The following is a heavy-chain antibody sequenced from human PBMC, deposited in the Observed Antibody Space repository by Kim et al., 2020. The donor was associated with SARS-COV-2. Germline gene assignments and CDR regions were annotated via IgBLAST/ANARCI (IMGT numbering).Heavy chain of an antibody. CDR2: ISYDGSNT. CDR3: ENDIYGGNSGVCYYYTG. CDR1: GFTFSSYG. V-gene: IGHV3-30*18. Sequence: GGSLRLSCAASGFTFSSYGMNWVRQAPGKGLEWVAVISYDGSNTYSADSVKGRFTISIANSKTTMYLQMHSNRAKTKDVYYCENDIYGGNSGVCYYYTG. D-gene: IGHD2-21*02. J-gene: IGHJ6*01.